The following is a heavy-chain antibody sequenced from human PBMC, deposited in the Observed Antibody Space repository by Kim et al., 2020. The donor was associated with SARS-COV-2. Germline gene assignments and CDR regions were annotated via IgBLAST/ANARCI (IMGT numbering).Heavy chain of an antibody. CDR1: GGSISSSSYY. Sequence: SETLSLTCTVSGGSISSSSYYWGWIRQPPGKGLEWIGSIYYSGSTYYNPSLKSRVTISVDTSKNQFSLKLSSVTAADTAVYYCARDKGRDFWSSDMFDYWGQGTLVTVSS. D-gene: IGHD3-3*01. CDR2: IYYSGST. V-gene: IGHV4-39*07. J-gene: IGHJ4*02. CDR3: ARDKGRDFWSSDMFDY.